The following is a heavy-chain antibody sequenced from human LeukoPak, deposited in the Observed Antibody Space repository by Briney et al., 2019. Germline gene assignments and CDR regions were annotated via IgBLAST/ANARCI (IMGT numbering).Heavy chain of an antibody. D-gene: IGHD3-10*01. V-gene: IGHV1-69*04. Sequence: SVKVSCTVSGGTFVSFGLSWVGQAPGQGLEWMGRIIPVFSKINYAQDFQDRVTMTADKSTGTAYLEVTSLRSADTAVYYCTRARFMGGVIHYYYMEVWGTGTTVIVSS. CDR1: GGTFVSFG. J-gene: IGHJ6*03. CDR3: TRARFMGGVIHYYYMEV. CDR2: IIPVFSKI.